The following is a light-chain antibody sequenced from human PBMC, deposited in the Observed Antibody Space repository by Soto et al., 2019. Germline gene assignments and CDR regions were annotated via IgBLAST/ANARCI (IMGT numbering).Light chain of an antibody. CDR2: DAS. CDR1: QSVSSY. V-gene: IGKV3-11*01. CDR3: QQRGNWPIS. Sequence: EIVWTQSPATLSLSPGERATLSCRASQSVSSYLAWYQQKPGQAPRLLIYDASNRATGIPARYSGSGSGTDFTLTISSLAAEDFAVYYCQQRGNWPISVGQGTRLEIE. J-gene: IGKJ5*01.